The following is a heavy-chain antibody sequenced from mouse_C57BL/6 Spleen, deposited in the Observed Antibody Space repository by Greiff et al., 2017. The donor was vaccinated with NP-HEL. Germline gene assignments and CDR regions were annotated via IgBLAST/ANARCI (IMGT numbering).Heavy chain of an antibody. V-gene: IGHV1-4*01. CDR1: GYTFTSYT. J-gene: IGHJ3*01. D-gene: IGHD2-3*01. CDR3: ARSDGYYVGFAY. CDR2: INPSSGYT. Sequence: QVQLKQSGAELARPGASVKMSCKASGYTFTSYTMHWVKQRPGQGLEWIGYINPSSGYTKYNQKFKDKATLTADKSSSTAYMQLSILTSEDSAVYYCARSDGYYVGFAYWGQGTLVTVSA.